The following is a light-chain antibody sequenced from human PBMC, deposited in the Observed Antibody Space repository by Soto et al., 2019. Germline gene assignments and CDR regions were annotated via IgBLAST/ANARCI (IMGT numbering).Light chain of an antibody. Sequence: EIVLTQSPGTLSLSPGERATLSCRASQSVSSSYLAWYQQKPGQAPRLLIYGASSRATGIPDRFSGSGSGTDFTLTISRLEPEDFGVYFCHQRNKFGQGTRLEIK. CDR2: GAS. CDR3: HQRNK. V-gene: IGKV3D-20*02. CDR1: QSVSSSY. J-gene: IGKJ5*01.